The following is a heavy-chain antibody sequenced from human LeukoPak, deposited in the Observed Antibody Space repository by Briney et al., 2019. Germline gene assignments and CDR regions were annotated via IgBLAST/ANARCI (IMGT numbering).Heavy chain of an antibody. V-gene: IGHV3-30*14. CDR1: GFTFSSYA. D-gene: IGHD3-10*01. J-gene: IGHJ5*02. CDR3: ARVITMVRGVSLRSWFDP. Sequence: GGSLRLSCAASGFTFSSYAMHWVRQAPGKGLEWVAVISYDGSNKYYADSVKGRFTISRDNSKNTLYLQMNSLRAEDTAVYYCARVITMVRGVSLRSWFDPWGQGTLVTVSS. CDR2: ISYDGSNK.